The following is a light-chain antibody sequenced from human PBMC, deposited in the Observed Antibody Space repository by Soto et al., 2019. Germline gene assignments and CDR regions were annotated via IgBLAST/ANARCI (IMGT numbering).Light chain of an antibody. J-gene: IGLJ1*01. V-gene: IGLV2-14*01. CDR1: SEDVGGYDY. CDR2: EVS. Sequence: SALTQPASVSGSPGQSITISCSGTSEDVGGYDYVSWYQHHPGKAPKLMISEVSNRPSGLSNRFSGSKSGSTASLTISGLQAEDEADYYCSSYTSSSTLVFGSGTKVTVL. CDR3: SSYTSSSTLV.